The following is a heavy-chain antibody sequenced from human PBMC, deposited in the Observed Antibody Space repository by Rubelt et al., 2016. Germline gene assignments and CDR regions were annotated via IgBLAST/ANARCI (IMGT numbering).Heavy chain of an antibody. Sequence: QKFQGRVTITRDTSASTAYMELSSLRSEDTAVYYCATDSYSSNWYFDYWGQGTLVTVSS. V-gene: IGHV1-3*01. CDR3: ATDSYSSNWYFDY. D-gene: IGHD6-13*01. J-gene: IGHJ4*02.